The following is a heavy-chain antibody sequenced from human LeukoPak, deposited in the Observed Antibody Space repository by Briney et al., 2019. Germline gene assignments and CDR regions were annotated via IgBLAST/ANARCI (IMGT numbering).Heavy chain of an antibody. CDR1: GYTFTSYD. V-gene: IGHV1-8*03. Sequence: ASVKVSCKASGYTFTSYDINWVRQATGQGLEWMGWMNPNSGNTGYAQKFQGRVTITRNTSISTAYMELSSLRSEDTAVYYCARVRDTPAPHIVVVTARTYAFDIWGQGTMVTVSS. CDR2: MNPNSGNT. CDR3: ARVRDTPAPHIVVVTARTYAFDI. J-gene: IGHJ3*02. D-gene: IGHD2-21*02.